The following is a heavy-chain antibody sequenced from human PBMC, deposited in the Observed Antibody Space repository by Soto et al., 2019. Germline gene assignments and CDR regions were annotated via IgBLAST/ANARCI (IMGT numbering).Heavy chain of an antibody. CDR1: GGSISSYY. J-gene: IGHJ4*02. CDR3: VRTINCSGGSCYSGEIDY. CDR2: IYYSGST. Sequence: SETLSLTCTVSGGSISSYYWSWIRQPPGKGLEWIGYIYYSGSTNYNPSLKSRVTISVDTSKNQFSLKLSSVTAADTAVYYCVRTINCSGGSCYSGEIDYWGQGTLVTVSS. D-gene: IGHD2-15*01. V-gene: IGHV4-59*08.